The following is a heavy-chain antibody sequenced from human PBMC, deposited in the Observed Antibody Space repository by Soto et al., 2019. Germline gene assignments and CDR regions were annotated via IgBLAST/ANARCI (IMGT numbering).Heavy chain of an antibody. CDR3: ARDRQTYYDLWRGYRWGECWFDP. J-gene: IGHJ5*02. V-gene: IGHV1-18*04. Sequence: QVQLVQSGAEVKKPGASVKVSCKASGYTFTSYGISWVRQAPGQGLEWMGWISAYNGNTNYAQKLQGRVTMTTDTSTSTAYMELRSLRSDDTAVYYCARDRQTYYDLWRGYRWGECWFDPWGQGTLVTFSS. D-gene: IGHD3-3*01. CDR2: ISAYNGNT. CDR1: GYTFTSYG.